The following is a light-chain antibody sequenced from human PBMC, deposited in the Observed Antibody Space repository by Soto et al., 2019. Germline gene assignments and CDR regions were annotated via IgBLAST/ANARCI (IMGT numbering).Light chain of an antibody. Sequence: QSVLTQPASVSGSPGQSITISCTGTSSDVGTYDYVSWYQQHPGRAPRLLIYGVTTRPSGISDRFSASKSGLTASLTISGLQPEDEADYYCSSLTSDRIYVFGPGTKVTVL. V-gene: IGLV2-14*03. CDR1: SSDVGTYDY. CDR3: SSLTSDRIYV. J-gene: IGLJ1*01. CDR2: GVT.